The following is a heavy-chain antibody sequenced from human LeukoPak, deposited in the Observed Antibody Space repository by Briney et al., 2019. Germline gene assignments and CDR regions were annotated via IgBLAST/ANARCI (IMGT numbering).Heavy chain of an antibody. CDR3: ARFRGWTDDAFDI. CDR1: GFTFSSYG. V-gene: IGHV3-21*01. Sequence: GGSLRLSCAASGFTFSSYGMNWVGQAPGKGLEWVSSISSRASNIFYADSVTSPFTISRANANTSLSLQMNSLRPEDPAVYYCARFRGWTDDAFDIWGQGTMVTVSS. J-gene: IGHJ3*02. CDR2: ISSRASNI. D-gene: IGHD6-19*01.